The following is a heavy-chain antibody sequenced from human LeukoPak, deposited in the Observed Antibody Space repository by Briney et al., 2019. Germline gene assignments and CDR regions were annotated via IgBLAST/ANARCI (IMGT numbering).Heavy chain of an antibody. CDR3: ARGRRWSYYFDY. D-gene: IGHD1-26*01. Sequence: PSGTLSLTCAVYGGSFSGYDWSWIRQPPGKGLEWMGEIKHSGSTNYNPSVKGRFTISVDTSKNQFSLQLSTVTAADTAVYYCARGRRWSYYFDYWGQGTLVTVSS. V-gene: IGHV4-34*01. CDR1: GGSFSGYD. CDR2: IKHSGST. J-gene: IGHJ4*02.